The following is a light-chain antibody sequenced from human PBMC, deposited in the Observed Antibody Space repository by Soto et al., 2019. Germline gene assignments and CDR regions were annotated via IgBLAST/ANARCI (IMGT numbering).Light chain of an antibody. CDR1: QSVSSL. CDR3: PQRSHGPFT. J-gene: IGKJ3*01. Sequence: EIVLTQSPATLSLSPGDTATLSCRASQSVSSLLAWYQHKPPQAPRLLIHGASNRATGIPARFGGSGSGTELTLTISSLASADSVVSYCPQRSHGPFTFGPGTKVDIK. V-gene: IGKV3-11*01. CDR2: GAS.